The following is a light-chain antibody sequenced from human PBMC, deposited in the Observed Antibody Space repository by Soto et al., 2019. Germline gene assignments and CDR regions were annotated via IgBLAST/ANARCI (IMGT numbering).Light chain of an antibody. CDR1: SSDVGGYNY. CDR2: DVS. J-gene: IGLJ1*01. V-gene: IGLV2-14*01. CDR3: SSYTSSSTTV. Sequence: QSVLTQPASLSVAPGQSITISCTGTSSDVGGYNYVSWYQQHPGKAPKLMIYDVSNRPSGVSNRFSGSKSGNTASLTISGLQAEEEADYYCSSYTSSSTTVSGTGTKVTVL.